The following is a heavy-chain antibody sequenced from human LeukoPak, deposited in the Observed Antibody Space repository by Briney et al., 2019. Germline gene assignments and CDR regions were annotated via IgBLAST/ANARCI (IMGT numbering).Heavy chain of an antibody. CDR2: IKEDGSVK. Sequence: GGSLRLSCAASGFTFSSYWMNWVRQAPGKGLEWVAYIKEDGSVKSYADSMKGRFTISRDNAKNSLYLQMNSLRAEDTAVYYCASSRLPGYWGQGTLVTVSS. V-gene: IGHV3-7*01. CDR1: GFTFSSYW. CDR3: ASSRLPGY. J-gene: IGHJ4*02.